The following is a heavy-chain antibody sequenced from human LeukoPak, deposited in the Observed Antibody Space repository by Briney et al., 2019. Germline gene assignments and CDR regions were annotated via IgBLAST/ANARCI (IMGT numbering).Heavy chain of an antibody. D-gene: IGHD6-19*01. CDR3: AKAPGIAVPFDY. J-gene: IGHJ4*02. CDR2: ISGSGGST. CDR1: GFTFSSYA. V-gene: IGHV3-23*01. Sequence: GGSLRLSCAASGFTFSSYAMSWVRQAPGNGLEWVSAISGSGGSTYYADSVKGRFTISRDNSKNTLYLQMNSLRAEDTAVCYCAKAPGIAVPFDYWGQGTLVTVSS.